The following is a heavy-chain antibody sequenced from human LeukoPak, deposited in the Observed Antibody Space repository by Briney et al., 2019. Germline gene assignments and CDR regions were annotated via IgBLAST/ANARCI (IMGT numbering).Heavy chain of an antibody. J-gene: IGHJ4*02. D-gene: IGHD3-9*01. Sequence: PSETLSLTCTVSGGSISSSNWWSWVRQPPGKGLEWIGEIYHSGSINYNPSLKSRVTISVDKSKNQFSLKLSSVTAADTAVYYCARVYTLRYFDSPGPFDYWGQGTLVTVSS. V-gene: IGHV4-4*02. CDR2: IYHSGSI. CDR3: ARVYTLRYFDSPGPFDY. CDR1: GGSISSSNW.